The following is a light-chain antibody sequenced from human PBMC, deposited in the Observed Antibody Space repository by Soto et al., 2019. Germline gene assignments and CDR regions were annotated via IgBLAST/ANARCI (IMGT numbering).Light chain of an antibody. CDR1: QSVSSNY. Sequence: EIVLTQSPCTLSLSPGERATLSCRASQSVSSNYLAWYQQKPGQAPSHLIYGASSRSTGIPDMFSGRGSGKDCALTISRLETEDIAVYHCQQYGSSHLTFGGGTQVEIK. J-gene: IGKJ4*01. CDR3: QQYGSSHLT. V-gene: IGKV3-20*01. CDR2: GAS.